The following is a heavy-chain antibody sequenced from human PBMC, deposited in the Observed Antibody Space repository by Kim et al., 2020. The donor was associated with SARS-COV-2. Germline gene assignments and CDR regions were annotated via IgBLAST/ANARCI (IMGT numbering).Heavy chain of an antibody. J-gene: IGHJ4*02. CDR3: AKGSVVDY. CDR1: GFTFSDYY. V-gene: IGHV3-11*04. Sequence: LSLTCAASGFTFSDYYLSWIRQAPGKGLEWVSYISSDETIIYYADSVKGRFTISRDNAENSLFLQMNSLRAEDTAVYYCAKGSVVDYWGQGTLVTVSS. CDR2: ISSDETII.